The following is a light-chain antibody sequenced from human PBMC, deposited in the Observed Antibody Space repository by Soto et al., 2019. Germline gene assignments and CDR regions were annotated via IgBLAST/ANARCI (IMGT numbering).Light chain of an antibody. CDR1: QSISTN. CDR3: QQYNNWPLT. V-gene: IGKV3D-15*01. J-gene: IGKJ4*01. CDR2: DAS. Sequence: ETVMTQTPSTLSVSAGDRATLSCRASQSISTNLAWYQQKPGQAPRLLIYDASTWATGIPARFSGSGSGTEFTLTISSLLSEDFAVYSCQQYNNWPLTFGGGTKVEIK.